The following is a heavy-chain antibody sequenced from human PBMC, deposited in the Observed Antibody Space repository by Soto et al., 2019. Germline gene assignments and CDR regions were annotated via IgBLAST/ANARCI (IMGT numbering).Heavy chain of an antibody. CDR3: AAENDYVWGSNEKRKYYYYYGMDV. Sequence: ASVKVSCKASGFTFTSSAVQWVRQARGQRLEWIGWIVVGSGNTNYAQKFQERVTITRDMSTSTAYMELSSLRSEDTAVYYCAAENDYVWGSNEKRKYYYYYGMDVWGQGTTVTVSS. CDR1: GFTFTSSA. J-gene: IGHJ6*02. CDR2: IVVGSGNT. D-gene: IGHD3-16*01. V-gene: IGHV1-58*01.